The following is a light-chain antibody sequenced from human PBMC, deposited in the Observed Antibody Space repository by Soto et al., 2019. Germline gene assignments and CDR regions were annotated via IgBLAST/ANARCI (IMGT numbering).Light chain of an antibody. CDR2: GAS. Sequence: EIVMTQSPANLSVSPGERSTLSCRASQSVSSNLAWYQQKPGQAPSLLIYGASTTATGISARFSGSGSGPEFTLTISSLPSEDFAVYYCQQYNNWPQRTFGQGTKVEIK. V-gene: IGKV3-15*01. J-gene: IGKJ1*01. CDR1: QSVSSN. CDR3: QQYNNWPQRT.